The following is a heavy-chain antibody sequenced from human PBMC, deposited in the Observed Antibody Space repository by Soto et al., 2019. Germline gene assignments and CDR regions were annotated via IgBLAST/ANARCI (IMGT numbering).Heavy chain of an antibody. Sequence: QLQLQESGPGLLKPSETLSLSCSVSGGFISNNNYYWGWIRQSPGRGLEWIAGVYSTGSTYYNPSLRSRVTMSVATSKTKFPLTLTSVSAAATAVYYCASHRYGLGSQGLSDYWGQGTLVTVSS. D-gene: IGHD3-10*01. J-gene: IGHJ4*02. CDR2: VYSTGST. CDR1: GGFISNNNYY. V-gene: IGHV4-39*01. CDR3: ASHRYGLGSQGLSDY.